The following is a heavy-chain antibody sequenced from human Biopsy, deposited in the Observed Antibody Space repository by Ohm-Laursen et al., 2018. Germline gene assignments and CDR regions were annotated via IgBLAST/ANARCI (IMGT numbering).Heavy chain of an antibody. CDR2: INHSGST. Sequence: GTLSLTCVVYGGSFTGYYWSWIRQPPGKGLEWIGEINHSGSTNYNPSLKSRVTISLDTSKNQLSLKLSSVTAADTAVYYCARESDSSGYYYRDYWDQGTLVTVSS. V-gene: IGHV4-34*01. CDR3: ARESDSSGYYYRDY. D-gene: IGHD3-22*01. J-gene: IGHJ4*02. CDR1: GGSFTGYY.